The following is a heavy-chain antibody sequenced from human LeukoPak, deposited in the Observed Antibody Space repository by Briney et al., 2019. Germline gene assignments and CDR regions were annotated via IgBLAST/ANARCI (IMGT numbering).Heavy chain of an antibody. J-gene: IGHJ4*02. CDR2: ISGNSDYI. Sequence: GGSLRLSCAASGFTFSSYTMNWIRQAPGKGLEWVSSISGNSDYIYYADSVKGRFTISRYNAHNSLFLQMKNLRAEDTAVYYCTREPAFLEGGWVDYWGQGTLVTVSS. CDR3: TREPAFLEGGWVDY. V-gene: IGHV3-21*01. CDR1: GFTFSSYT. D-gene: IGHD1-1*01.